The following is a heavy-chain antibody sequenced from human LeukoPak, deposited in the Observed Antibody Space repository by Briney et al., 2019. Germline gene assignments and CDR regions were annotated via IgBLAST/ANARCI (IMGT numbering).Heavy chain of an antibody. D-gene: IGHD6-6*01. Sequence: GGTLRLSCAASGFTFSDHYIDWVRQAPGKGREWVGRSRGKGNRYSTEYAASVRGRITISRDDSKNSLYLQMNSLKIGDTAVYYCTRLGIAPRDFDYWGQGTLVTVSS. V-gene: IGHV3-72*01. CDR1: GFTFSDHY. CDR2: SRGKGNRYST. J-gene: IGHJ4*02. CDR3: TRLGIAPRDFDY.